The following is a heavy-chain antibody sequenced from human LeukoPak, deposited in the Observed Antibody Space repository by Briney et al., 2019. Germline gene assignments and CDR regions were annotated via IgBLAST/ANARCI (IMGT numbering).Heavy chain of an antibody. Sequence: SETLSLTCTVSGGSISSYYWSWIRQPPGKGLEWIGYIYYSGSTNYNPSLKSRVTISVDTSKNQFSPKLSSVTAADTAVYYCARSQDFWSGYTIPWFDPWGQGTLVTVSS. V-gene: IGHV4-59*01. CDR1: GGSISSYY. D-gene: IGHD3-3*01. CDR2: IYYSGST. CDR3: ARSQDFWSGYTIPWFDP. J-gene: IGHJ5*02.